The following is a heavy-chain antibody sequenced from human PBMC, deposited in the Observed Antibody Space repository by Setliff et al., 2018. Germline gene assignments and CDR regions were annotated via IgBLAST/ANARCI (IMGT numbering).Heavy chain of an antibody. V-gene: IGHV3-7*03. CDR1: GFTFSCYW. D-gene: IGHD6-19*01. J-gene: IGHJ1*01. CDR3: AKDSSGWPHSLISYFQH. Sequence: GSLRLSCAASGFTFSCYWMSWVRQAPGKGLEWVANIKQDGSEKYYVDSVKGRFTISRDNSKNTLYLQMNILRAEDTAVYYCAKDSSGWPHSLISYFQHWGQGTLVTVSS. CDR2: IKQDGSEK.